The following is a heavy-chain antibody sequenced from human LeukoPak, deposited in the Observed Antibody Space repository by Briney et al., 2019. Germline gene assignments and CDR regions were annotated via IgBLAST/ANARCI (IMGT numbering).Heavy chain of an antibody. D-gene: IGHD6-13*01. J-gene: IGHJ6*03. V-gene: IGHV1-69*13. CDR2: IIPIFGTE. CDR1: GGTFSSHA. CDR3: ARDDRGIAALRNSYFYYMDV. Sequence: SVKVSCKASGGTFSSHAISWVRQAPGQGLEWMGGIIPIFGTEDYAQKFQGRVTFTADESTITAYMELSSLRSEDTALYYCARDDRGIAALRNSYFYYMDVWGKGTTVTVSS.